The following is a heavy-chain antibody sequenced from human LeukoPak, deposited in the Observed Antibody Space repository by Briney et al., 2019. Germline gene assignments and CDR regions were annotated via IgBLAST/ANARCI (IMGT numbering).Heavy chain of an antibody. D-gene: IGHD3-3*01. Sequence: ASVKVSCKASGYTFTSYDINWVRQATGQGLEWMGWMNPNSGNTGYAQKFQGRVTMTRNTSISTAYMELSGLRSEDTAVYYCARGAFLLFLEWLYGMDVWGQGTTVTVSS. CDR1: GYTFTSYD. J-gene: IGHJ6*02. CDR3: ARGAFLLFLEWLYGMDV. CDR2: MNPNSGNT. V-gene: IGHV1-8*01.